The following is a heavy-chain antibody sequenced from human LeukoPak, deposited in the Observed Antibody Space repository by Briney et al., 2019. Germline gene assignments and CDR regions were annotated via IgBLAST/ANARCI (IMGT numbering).Heavy chain of an antibody. V-gene: IGHV3-23*01. CDR1: GFTFNNYV. J-gene: IGHJ4*02. CDR3: AKDRRGITIFDLDY. CDR2: IDYAGGST. D-gene: IGHD3-9*01. Sequence: GGSLRLSCAASGFTFNNYVMSWVRQAPGRGLEWVSGIDYAGGSTNYADSVKGRFTISRDNSKNTLYLQMNSLRAEDTAVYYCAKDRRGITIFDLDYWGQGTLVTVSS.